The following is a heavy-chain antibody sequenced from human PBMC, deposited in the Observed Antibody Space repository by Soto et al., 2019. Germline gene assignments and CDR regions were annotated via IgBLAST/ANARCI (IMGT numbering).Heavy chain of an antibody. D-gene: IGHD3-10*01. V-gene: IGHV1-18*01. CDR1: GYTFTSYG. Sequence: GASVKVSCKASGYTFTSYGISWGRQAPGQRLEWMGWISAYNGNTNYAQKLQGRVTMTTDTSTSTAYMELRSLRSDDTAVYYCARYATNVLLWFGAPLSYFDYWGQGTLVTVSS. CDR3: ARYATNVLLWFGAPLSYFDY. J-gene: IGHJ4*02. CDR2: ISAYNGNT.